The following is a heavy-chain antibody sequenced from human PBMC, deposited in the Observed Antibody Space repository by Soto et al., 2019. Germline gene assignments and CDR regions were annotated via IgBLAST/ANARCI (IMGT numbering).Heavy chain of an antibody. D-gene: IGHD3-10*01. CDR1: GYTLTELS. Sequence: QVQLVQSGAEVKKPGTSVKVSCKVSGYTLTELSMNWVRQAPGKGLEWMGGFDPDDGDTIYAQKFQGRVTMTEDTSTDTAYMELSSLRSEDTAVYYCATVQMSGSVRAHDAFDIWGQGTMVTVSS. CDR2: FDPDDGDT. J-gene: IGHJ3*02. CDR3: ATVQMSGSVRAHDAFDI. V-gene: IGHV1-24*01.